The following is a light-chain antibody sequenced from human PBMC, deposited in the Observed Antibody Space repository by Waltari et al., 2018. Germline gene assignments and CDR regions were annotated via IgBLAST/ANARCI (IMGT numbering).Light chain of an antibody. J-gene: IGKJ1*01. CDR2: SAS. CDR1: QDISNF. V-gene: IGKV1-27*01. CDR3: QMYFTSPWT. Sequence: IQMTQSPSSLPASVGDRVTFTCRASQDISNFLAWYQHKPGEVPKLLISSASTLQSGVPSRFSGSGSGTYFTLTISGLQPEDFATYYCQMYFTSPWTFGQGTKVE.